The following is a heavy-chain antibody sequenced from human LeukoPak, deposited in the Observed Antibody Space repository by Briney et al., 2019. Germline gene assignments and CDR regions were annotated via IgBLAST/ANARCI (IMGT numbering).Heavy chain of an antibody. CDR3: ASYANDYYDSSGAFDY. CDR2: IYYSGST. J-gene: IGHJ4*02. CDR1: GGSISSYY. V-gene: IGHV4-59*01. Sequence: SETLSLTCTVSGGSISSYYWSWIRQPPGKGLEWIGYIYYSGSTNYNPSLKSRVTISVDTSKNQFSLKLSSVTAADTAVYYCASYANDYYDSSGAFDYWGQGTLVTVSS. D-gene: IGHD3-22*01.